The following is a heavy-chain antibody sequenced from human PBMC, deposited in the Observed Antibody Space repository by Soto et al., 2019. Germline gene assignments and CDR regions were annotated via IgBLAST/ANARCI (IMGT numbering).Heavy chain of an antibody. V-gene: IGHV3-30*18. CDR1: GLTFSGCG. CDR3: AKTPIAVAAINWFDP. CDR2: ISYDGSKK. D-gene: IGHD6-19*01. Sequence: QVQLVESGGGVAQPGRSLRLPWAASGLTFSGCGMHWVPKARGKGLEWVAVISYDGSKKYYADSVKGRFTISRDNSKNTLYLQMNILRAQDTAVYYCAKTPIAVAAINWFDPWGQGTLVTVSS. J-gene: IGHJ5*02.